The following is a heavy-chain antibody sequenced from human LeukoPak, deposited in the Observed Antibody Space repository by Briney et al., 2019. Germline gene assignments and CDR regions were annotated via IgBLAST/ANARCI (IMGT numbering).Heavy chain of an antibody. V-gene: IGHV4-38-2*02. CDR2: IYHSGTT. J-gene: IGHJ4*02. CDR3: AKHYMGSSYNHGLDC. CDR1: GYSISSGYY. Sequence: SETLSLTCTVSGYSISSGYYWGWIRQPPGKGLEWIGSIYHSGTTYYNPSLKSRVTISVDTSKNQFSLKLSSVTAADTALYYCAKHYMGSSYNHGLDCWGQGTLVTVSS. D-gene: IGHD3-10*01.